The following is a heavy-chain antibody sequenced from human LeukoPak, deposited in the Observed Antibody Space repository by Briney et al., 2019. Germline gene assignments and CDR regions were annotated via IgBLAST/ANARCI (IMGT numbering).Heavy chain of an antibody. CDR3: ARARYRAQLWLPFDY. V-gene: IGHV3-30*04. CDR1: GFTFSSYA. Sequence: GGSLRLSCAASGFTFSSYAMHWVRQAPGKGLEWVAVISYDGSNKYYADSVKGRFTISRDNSKNTPYLQMNSLRAEDTAVYYCARARYRAQLWLPFDYWGQGTLVTVSS. CDR2: ISYDGSNK. J-gene: IGHJ4*02. D-gene: IGHD5-18*01.